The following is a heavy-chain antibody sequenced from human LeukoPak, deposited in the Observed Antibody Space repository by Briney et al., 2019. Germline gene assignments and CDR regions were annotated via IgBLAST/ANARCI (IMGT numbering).Heavy chain of an antibody. CDR3: ATRLDILTGYYGDFDY. CDR1: GGTFSSYA. D-gene: IGHD3-9*01. Sequence: SVKVSCKASGGTFSSYAISWVRQAPGQGLEWMGGIIPIFGTANYAQKFQGRVTITTDESTSTAYMELSSLRSEDTAVYYCATRLDILTGYYGDFDYWGQGTLVTVSS. V-gene: IGHV1-69*05. J-gene: IGHJ4*02. CDR2: IIPIFGTA.